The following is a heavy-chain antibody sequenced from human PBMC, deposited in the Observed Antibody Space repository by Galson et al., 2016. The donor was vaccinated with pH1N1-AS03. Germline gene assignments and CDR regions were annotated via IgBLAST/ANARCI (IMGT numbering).Heavy chain of an antibody. D-gene: IGHD1-1*01. CDR2: IRWNGDK. V-gene: IGHV2-5*01. CDR3: DRDFNWRIDY. Sequence: PALVKPTQTLTLTCTFSGFSLDSTDVNVAWIRQPPGKALEWLALIRWNGDKHYSPSLKNRLTVTKDTSKNQVVLTMTNLDPVDTATYFCDRDFNWRIDYWGQGTLVTVSS. CDR1: GFSLDSTDVN. J-gene: IGHJ4*02.